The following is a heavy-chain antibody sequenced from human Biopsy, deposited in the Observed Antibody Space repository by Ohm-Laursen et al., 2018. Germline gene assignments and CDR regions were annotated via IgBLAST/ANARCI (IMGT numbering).Heavy chain of an antibody. V-gene: IGHV3-48*03. CDR1: GFTFTSYE. CDR2: IHYTGSPI. J-gene: IGHJ6*02. CDR3: ARRIPLYGMDV. D-gene: IGHD2-2*02. Sequence: SLRLSCSASGFTFTSYEMNWVRQAPGKGLEWVANIHYTGSPIYYADSVRGRFTISRDNGEYSLFLQMNSLRVDDTAVYYCARRIPLYGMDVWGQGTTVTVSS.